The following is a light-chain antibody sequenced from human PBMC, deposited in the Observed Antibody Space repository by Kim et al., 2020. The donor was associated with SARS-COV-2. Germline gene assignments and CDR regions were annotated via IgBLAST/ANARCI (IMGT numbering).Light chain of an antibody. CDR1: SSDVGGYNY. CDR3: SPYTSSSTVV. J-gene: IGLJ3*02. Sequence: QSALTQPASVSGSPGQSNTISCTGTSSDVGGYNYVSWYQQHPGKAPKLMIYDVSKRPSGVSNRFSGSKSGNTASLTISGLQAEDEADYYCSPYTSSSTVVFGRGTQLTVL. V-gene: IGLV2-14*01. CDR2: DVS.